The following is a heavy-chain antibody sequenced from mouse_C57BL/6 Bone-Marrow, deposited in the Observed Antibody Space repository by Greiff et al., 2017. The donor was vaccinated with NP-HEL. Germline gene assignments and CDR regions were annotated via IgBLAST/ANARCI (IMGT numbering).Heavy chain of an antibody. Sequence: VQLQQPGAELVKPGASVKLSCKASGYTFTSYWMHWVKQRPGQGLEWIGMIHPNSGSTNYNEKFKSKATLTVDKSSSTAYMQLSSLTSEDSAVYYSARDYYGSSYPYAMDYWGQGTSVTVSS. CDR1: GYTFTSYW. CDR3: ARDYYGSSYPYAMDY. D-gene: IGHD1-1*01. V-gene: IGHV1-64*01. CDR2: IHPNSGST. J-gene: IGHJ4*01.